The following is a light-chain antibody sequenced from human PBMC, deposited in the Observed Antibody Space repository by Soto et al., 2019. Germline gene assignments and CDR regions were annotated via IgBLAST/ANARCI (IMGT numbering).Light chain of an antibody. J-gene: IGKJ1*01. CDR3: QQYNNWPRT. V-gene: IGKV3-15*01. Sequence: EIVMTQSPATLSVSPGEGATLSCRTSQSVSSNLSWYQLKPGQAPRLLIYYASTRATGIPARFSGSGSGTEFTLTISSLQSEDFAFYYCQQYNNWPRTFGQGTKVEIK. CDR1: QSVSSN. CDR2: YAS.